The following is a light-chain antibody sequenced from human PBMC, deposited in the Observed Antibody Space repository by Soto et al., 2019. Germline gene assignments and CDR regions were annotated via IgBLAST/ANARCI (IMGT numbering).Light chain of an antibody. CDR2: VAS. CDR3: QQLNSYPIT. CDR1: QGISSY. Sequence: DIQLTQSPSFLSASVGDRVTITCRASQGISSYLAWFQQKPGKAPNLLIYVASTLQSGVPSRFSGSGSGTEFTRTISSLQPEDFATYYCQQLNSYPITFGQGTKLEIK. J-gene: IGKJ2*01. V-gene: IGKV1-9*01.